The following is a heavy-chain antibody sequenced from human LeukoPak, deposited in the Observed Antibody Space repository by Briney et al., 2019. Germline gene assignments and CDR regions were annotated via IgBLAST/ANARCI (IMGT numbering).Heavy chain of an antibody. CDR1: GFTVSDNY. Sequence: GGSLRLSCAASGFTVSDNYMIGVRQAPGKGLDCVSIIYSGGRTFYADSVKGRFTISRDNSKNTVYLQMNSLRVEDTAVYYCARDPGYSYGYDYWGQGTLVTVSS. V-gene: IGHV3-66*01. CDR2: IYSGGRT. CDR3: ARDPGYSYGYDY. D-gene: IGHD5-18*01. J-gene: IGHJ4*02.